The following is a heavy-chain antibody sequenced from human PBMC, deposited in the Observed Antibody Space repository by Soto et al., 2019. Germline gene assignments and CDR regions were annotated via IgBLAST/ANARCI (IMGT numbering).Heavy chain of an antibody. CDR2: IKQDGSEK. D-gene: IGHD1-1*01. Sequence: EVQLVESGGGLVQPGGSLRLSCAASGFTFRGYSMSWVRQAPGKGLEWVANIKQDGSEKYYVASVKGRFTISRDNAKNSVYLQMNSLRADDTAVYYCARQRGCDYWGQGTLVTVSS. V-gene: IGHV3-7*01. J-gene: IGHJ4*02. CDR3: ARQRGCDY. CDR1: GFTFRGYS.